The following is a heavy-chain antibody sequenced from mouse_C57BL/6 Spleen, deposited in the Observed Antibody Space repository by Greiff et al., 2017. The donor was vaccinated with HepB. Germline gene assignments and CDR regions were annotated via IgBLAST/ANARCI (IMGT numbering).Heavy chain of an antibody. D-gene: IGHD3-2*02. J-gene: IGHJ2*01. CDR1: GYTFTSYW. CDR3: AREEAADSSGGYMDY. CDR2: INPSSGYT. Sequence: QVQLQQSGAELAKPGASVKLSCKASGYTFTSYWMHWVKQRPGQGLEWIGYINPSSGYTKYNQKFKDKATLTADKSSSTAYMQLSSLTYEDSAYYYCAREEAADSSGGYMDYWGQGTTLTVSS. V-gene: IGHV1-7*01.